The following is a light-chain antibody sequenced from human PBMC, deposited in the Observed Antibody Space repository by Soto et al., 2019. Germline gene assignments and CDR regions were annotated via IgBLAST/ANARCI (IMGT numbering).Light chain of an antibody. Sequence: QSALTQPPSASGSPGQSVTISCTGTSSDVGGYNFVSWYQQHPGKAPKLMIYDVNKRPSGVPDRFSGSKSANTASLTVSGLQAEDEDDYYCRSHAGSNNPVVFGTGTKVTAL. V-gene: IGLV2-8*01. J-gene: IGLJ1*01. CDR3: RSHAGSNNPVV. CDR2: DVN. CDR1: SSDVGGYNF.